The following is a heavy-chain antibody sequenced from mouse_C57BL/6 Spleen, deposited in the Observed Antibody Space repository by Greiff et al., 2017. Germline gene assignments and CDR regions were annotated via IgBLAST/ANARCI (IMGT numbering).Heavy chain of an antibody. CDR2: IYPGDGDT. CDR3: ARSAYYDYDPAWFAY. J-gene: IGHJ3*01. V-gene: IGHV1-80*01. D-gene: IGHD2-4*01. Sequence: QVQLQQSGAELVKPGASVKISCKASGYAFSSYWMNWVKQRPGKGLEWIGQIYPGDGDTNYNGKFKGKATLTADKSSSTAYMQLSSLTSEDSAVYFCARSAYYDYDPAWFAYWGQGTLVTVSA. CDR1: GYAFSSYW.